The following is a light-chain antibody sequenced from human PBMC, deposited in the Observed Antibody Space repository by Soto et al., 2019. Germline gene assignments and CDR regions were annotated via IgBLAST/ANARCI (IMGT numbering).Light chain of an antibody. J-gene: IGKJ1*01. CDR1: QSVSSN. CDR2: GAS. CDR3: QQYNNWLGT. Sequence: IVMTQSPTTLSVSPGERATLSGGASQSVSSNLAWYQQRPGRAPRLLIYGASTRATGIPARFSGSGSGTEFTLTISSLQSEDFAVYYCQQYNNWLGTFGQGTKVDIK. V-gene: IGKV3-15*01.